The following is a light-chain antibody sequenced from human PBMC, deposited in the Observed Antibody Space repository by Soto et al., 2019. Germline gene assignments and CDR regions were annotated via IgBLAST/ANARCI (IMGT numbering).Light chain of an antibody. CDR3: QQYGSSPIS. Sequence: EIVLTQSPGTLSLSPGARATLSCRARQGVSSSYFAWYQQKPGQAPRLLIYGASTRATCIPDRFSGSGSGTDFYLTIRRLAPEDFAVDHCQQYGSSPISFGPGTKMDMK. V-gene: IGKV3-20*01. CDR2: GAS. J-gene: IGKJ3*01. CDR1: QGVSSSY.